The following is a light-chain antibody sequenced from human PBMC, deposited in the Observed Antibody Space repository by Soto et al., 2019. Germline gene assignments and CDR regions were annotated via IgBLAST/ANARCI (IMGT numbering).Light chain of an antibody. J-gene: IGKJ4*01. V-gene: IGKV3D-15*01. Sequence: EVGRTQSPGTLSVSPGDRVTRSWRASQSISINLAWYQHKPGQAPRLLIHGASTRATGVPARISGSGSGTEFTLTISSLQPEDFATYYCQQSYSTLLTFGGGTKVDIK. CDR2: GAS. CDR3: QQSYSTLLT. CDR1: QSISIN.